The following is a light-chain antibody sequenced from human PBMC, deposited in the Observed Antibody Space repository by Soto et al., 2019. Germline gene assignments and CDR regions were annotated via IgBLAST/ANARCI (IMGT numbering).Light chain of an antibody. CDR3: LQDYNYPLT. J-gene: IGKJ4*01. CDR1: QDIRDD. V-gene: IGKV1-6*01. Sequence: GARVTITCRASQDIRDDLGWYQQKPGKAPELLIYGASNLQSGVPSRFSGSGSGTDFTLTINNLQPEDFATYYCLQDYNYPLTFGGGTKVEIK. CDR2: GAS.